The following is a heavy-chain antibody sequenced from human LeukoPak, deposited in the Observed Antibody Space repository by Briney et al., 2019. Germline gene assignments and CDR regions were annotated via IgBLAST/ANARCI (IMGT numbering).Heavy chain of an antibody. CDR3: ARGEMDYGMDV. CDR1: GFTLSDYL. V-gene: IGHV3-11*05. J-gene: IGHJ6*02. D-gene: IGHD5-24*01. CDR2: ISTRSSYT. Sequence: GGSVRLSCVASGFTLSDYLMSWIRQTPGKGLQWVSYISTRSSYTNYADSVKGRFTISRDNAKNSLYLEMNSLRAEDTAVYYCARGEMDYGMDVWGQGTTVTVSS.